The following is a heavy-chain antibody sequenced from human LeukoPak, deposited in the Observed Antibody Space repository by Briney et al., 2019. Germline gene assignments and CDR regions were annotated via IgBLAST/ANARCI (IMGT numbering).Heavy chain of an antibody. Sequence: PSETLSLTCAVSGYSISSSNWWGWIRQPPGKGLEWIGYIYYSGSTYYNPSLKSRVTMSVDTSKNQFSLKLSSVTAVDTAVYYCARDAYYYDSSGYYYVDYWGQGTLVTVSS. D-gene: IGHD3-22*01. CDR1: GYSISSSNW. CDR2: IYYSGST. V-gene: IGHV4-28*03. J-gene: IGHJ4*02. CDR3: ARDAYYYDSSGYYYVDY.